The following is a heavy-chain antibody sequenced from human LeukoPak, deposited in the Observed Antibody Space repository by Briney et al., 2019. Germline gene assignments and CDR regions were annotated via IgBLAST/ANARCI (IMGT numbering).Heavy chain of an antibody. CDR3: AGDRAATRMVDY. Sequence: ASVKVSCKASGYTFTDYYMHWVRQAPGQGLEWMGWINPNSGGTDYAQKFQGRVTMTRDTSINTAYMELSRLRSDDTAVYYCAGDRAATRMVDYWGQGTLVTVSS. CDR1: GYTFTDYY. D-gene: IGHD2-15*01. V-gene: IGHV1-2*02. J-gene: IGHJ4*02. CDR2: INPNSGGT.